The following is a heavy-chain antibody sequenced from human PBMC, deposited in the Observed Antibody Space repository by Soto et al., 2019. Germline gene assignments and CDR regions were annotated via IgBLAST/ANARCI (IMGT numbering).Heavy chain of an antibody. CDR1: GGSISSGGYY. V-gene: IGHV4-31*03. CDR3: ARDRRFGELAPDY. Sequence: QVQLQESGPGLVKPSQTLSLTCTVSGGSISSGGYYWSWIRQHPGKGLEWIGYIYYSGSTYYNPSLQSRVTISVDTSKNQFSLKLSSVTAADTAVYYCARDRRFGELAPDYWGQGTLVTVSS. J-gene: IGHJ4*02. D-gene: IGHD3-10*01. CDR2: IYYSGST.